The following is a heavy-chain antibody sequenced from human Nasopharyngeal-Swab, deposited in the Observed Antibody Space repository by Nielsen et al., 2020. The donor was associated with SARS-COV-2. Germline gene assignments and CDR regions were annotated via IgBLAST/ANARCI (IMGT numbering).Heavy chain of an antibody. V-gene: IGHV3-30*04. Sequence: GGSLRLSCEASGFTLSTYAMHWVRQAPGKGLEWVAVISYDGSNKYYADSVKGRFTISRDNSKNTLYLQMNSLRAEDTAVYYCARVLGGSYYAAFDIWGQGTMVTVSS. J-gene: IGHJ3*02. D-gene: IGHD1-26*01. CDR3: ARVLGGSYYAAFDI. CDR2: ISYDGSNK. CDR1: GFTLSTYA.